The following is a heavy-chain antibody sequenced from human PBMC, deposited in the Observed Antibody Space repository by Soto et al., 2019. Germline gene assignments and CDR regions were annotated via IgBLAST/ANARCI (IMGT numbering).Heavy chain of an antibody. Sequence: GGSLRLSCAASGFTFSDYYMSWIRQAPGKGLEWVSYISSSGSTIYYADSVKGRFTISTDNAKNSLYLQMNSLRAEDTAVYYCARARVINFYFDYWGQGTLVTVSS. J-gene: IGHJ4*02. CDR2: ISSSGSTI. D-gene: IGHD3-10*01. CDR3: ARARVINFYFDY. V-gene: IGHV3-11*01. CDR1: GFTFSDYY.